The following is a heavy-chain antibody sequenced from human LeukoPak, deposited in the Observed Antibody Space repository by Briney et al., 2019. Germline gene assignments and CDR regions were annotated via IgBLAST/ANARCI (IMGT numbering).Heavy chain of an antibody. CDR2: IKDDGSDK. V-gene: IGHV3-7*01. CDR1: GFTFSDSW. CDR3: ARHLLHGQNFDY. J-gene: IGHJ4*02. Sequence: GGSLRLSCGTSGFTFSDSWMSWFRQAPGQGLEWVASIKDDGSDKYYLDSVRGRFTISRDNAEDSLYLQLDDLRAEDTAVFYCARHLLHGQNFDYWGQGTLVTVSS.